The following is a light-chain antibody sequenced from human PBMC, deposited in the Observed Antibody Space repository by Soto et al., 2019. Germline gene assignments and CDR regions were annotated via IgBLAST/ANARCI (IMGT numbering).Light chain of an antibody. Sequence: EIVLTQSPGTLSLSPGDRATLSCRASQSVNSNYLAWYQRKPGQAPRLLIYGASNRATDIPYRFSASGSGTDFTLTITRLEAEDFAVYYFQRYDSTPPTFGQGTKVEVK. CDR3: QRYDSTPPT. V-gene: IGKV3-20*01. J-gene: IGKJ1*01. CDR2: GAS. CDR1: QSVNSNY.